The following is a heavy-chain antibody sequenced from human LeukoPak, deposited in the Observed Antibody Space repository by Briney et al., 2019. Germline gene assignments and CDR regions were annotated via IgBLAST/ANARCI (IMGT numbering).Heavy chain of an antibody. V-gene: IGHV3-21*01. J-gene: IGHJ6*02. CDR2: ISSSSSYI. CDR3: ANKGYYDGMDV. Sequence: GSLRLSCASSGFTFSSFSMNWVRPAPGKGLEWVSSISSSSSYIYYADSVKGRFTISRDNATNSLYLQMNSLRAEDTAVYYCANKGYYDGMDVWGQGTTVTVSS. CDR1: GFTFSSFS.